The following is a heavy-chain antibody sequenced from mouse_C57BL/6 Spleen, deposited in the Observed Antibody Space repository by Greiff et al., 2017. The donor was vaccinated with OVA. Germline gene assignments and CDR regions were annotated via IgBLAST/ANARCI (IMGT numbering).Heavy chain of an antibody. Sequence: VQLQQPGAELVKPGASVKLSCKASGYTFTSYWMQWVKQRPGQGLEWIGEIDPSDSYTNYNQKFKGKATLTVDTSSSTAYMQLSSLTSEDSAVYYCARAYYYGSRYFDYWGQGTTLTVSS. V-gene: IGHV1-50*01. J-gene: IGHJ2*01. D-gene: IGHD1-1*01. CDR3: ARAYYYGSRYFDY. CDR1: GYTFTSYW. CDR2: IDPSDSYT.